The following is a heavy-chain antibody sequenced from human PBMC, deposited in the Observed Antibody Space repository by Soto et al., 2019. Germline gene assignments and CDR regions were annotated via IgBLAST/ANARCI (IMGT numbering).Heavy chain of an antibody. D-gene: IGHD6-13*01. CDR1: GFTFSSYA. Sequence: GGSLRLSCAASGFTFSSYAMHWVRQAPGKGLEWVAVISYDGSNKYYADSVKGRFTISRDNSKNTLYLQMNSLRAEDTAVYYWARDRGDSSSFFTENNWFDPWGQGTLVTVSS. V-gene: IGHV3-30-3*01. J-gene: IGHJ5*02. CDR2: ISYDGSNK. CDR3: ARDRGDSSSFFTENNWFDP.